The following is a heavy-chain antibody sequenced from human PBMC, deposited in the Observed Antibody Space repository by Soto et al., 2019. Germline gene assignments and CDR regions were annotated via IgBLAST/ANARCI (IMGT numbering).Heavy chain of an antibody. V-gene: IGHV3-23*01. CDR1: GFTFSSYA. Sequence: GGSLRLSCAASGFTFSSYAMSWVRQAPGKGLEWVSAISGSGGSTYYADSVKGRFTISRDNSKNTLYLQMNSLRAEDTAVYYCAKPYCTNGVCAPTAGSDELWLYYYYGMDVWGQGTTVTVSS. CDR3: AKPYCTNGVCAPTAGSDELWLYYYYGMDV. CDR2: ISGSGGST. J-gene: IGHJ6*02. D-gene: IGHD2-8*01.